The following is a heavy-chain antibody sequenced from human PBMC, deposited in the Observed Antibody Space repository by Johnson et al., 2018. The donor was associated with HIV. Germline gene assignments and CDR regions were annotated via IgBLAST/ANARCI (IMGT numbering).Heavy chain of an antibody. D-gene: IGHD2-8*02. V-gene: IGHV3-66*03. CDR3: ARDPICTGGVCYAFDI. J-gene: IGHJ3*02. CDR1: GFTVSSNY. CDR2: SGSGDST. Sequence: VQLVESGGGLMQPGGSLRLSCVASGFTVSSNYMTWIRQAPGKGLEWVSAISGSGDSTYYADSVTGRFTISRDNSKNTLYLQMNSLRAEDTAVYYCARDPICTGGVCYAFDIWGQGTMVTVSS.